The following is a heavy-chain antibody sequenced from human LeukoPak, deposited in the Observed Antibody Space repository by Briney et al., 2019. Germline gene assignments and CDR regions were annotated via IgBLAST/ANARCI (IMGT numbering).Heavy chain of an antibody. CDR2: IKQDGSEK. V-gene: IGHV3-7*01. CDR3: ARASYTTVVRNVYDY. Sequence: AGGSLRLSCAASGFIFSSYWMGWVRQAPGKGLEWVANIKQDGSEKYYVDSVKGRFTISRDNAKKSLYLQMNSLRAEDTAVYFCARASYTTVVRNVYDYWGQGTLVTVSS. J-gene: IGHJ4*02. CDR1: GFIFSSYW. D-gene: IGHD4-23*01.